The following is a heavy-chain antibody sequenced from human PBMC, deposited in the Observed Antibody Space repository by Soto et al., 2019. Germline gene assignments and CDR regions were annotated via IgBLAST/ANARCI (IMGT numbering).Heavy chain of an antibody. J-gene: IGHJ6*02. Sequence: ASVKVSCKASGYTFTSYDINWVRQATGQGLEWMGWMNPNSGNTGYAQKFQGRVTMTRNTSISTAYMELSSLRSEDTAVYYCARRTMYCSSTSCQDYYHYGMDVWGQGTTVTVSS. CDR2: MNPNSGNT. CDR1: GYTFTSYD. CDR3: ARRTMYCSSTSCQDYYHYGMDV. D-gene: IGHD2-2*01. V-gene: IGHV1-8*01.